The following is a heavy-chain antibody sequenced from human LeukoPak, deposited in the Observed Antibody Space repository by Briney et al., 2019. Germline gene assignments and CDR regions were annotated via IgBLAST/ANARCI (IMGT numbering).Heavy chain of an antibody. CDR1: GGTFSSYA. D-gene: IGHD4-11*01. V-gene: IGHV1-69*01. Sequence: VASVMVSCKASGGTFSSYAISWVRQAPGQGLEWMGGIIPIFGTANYAQKFQGRVTITADESTSTAYMELSSLRSEDTAVYYCARGGNDYRRFESDYWGQGTLVTVSS. CDR2: IIPIFGTA. J-gene: IGHJ4*02. CDR3: ARGGNDYRRFESDY.